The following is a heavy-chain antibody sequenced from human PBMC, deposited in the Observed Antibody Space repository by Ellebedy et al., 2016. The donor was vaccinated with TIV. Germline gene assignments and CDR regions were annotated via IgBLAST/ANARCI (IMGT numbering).Heavy chain of an antibody. D-gene: IGHD6-19*01. Sequence: GESLKISCKGSGYSFTSYWISWVRQMPGKGLEWMGIIYPGDSDTRYSPSFQGQVTISADKSISTAYLQWSSLKASDTAMYYCARQPRVVVSGWYFDYWGQGTLVTVSS. CDR3: ARQPRVVVSGWYFDY. CDR2: IYPGDSDT. CDR1: GYSFTSYW. J-gene: IGHJ4*02. V-gene: IGHV5-51*01.